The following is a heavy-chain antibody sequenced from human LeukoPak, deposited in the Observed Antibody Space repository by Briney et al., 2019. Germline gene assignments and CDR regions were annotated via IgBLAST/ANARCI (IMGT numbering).Heavy chain of an antibody. J-gene: IGHJ6*02. CDR3: ARSPKYYYDSSGYYGMDV. V-gene: IGHV1-8*01. Sequence: ASVKVSCKASGHSFTSCDINWVRQATGQGLEWMGWMNPNSGNTGYAQKFQGRVTMTRNTSISTAYMELSSLRSEDTAVYYCARSPKYYYDSSGYYGMDVWGQGTTVTVSS. CDR2: MNPNSGNT. D-gene: IGHD3-22*01. CDR1: GHSFTSCD.